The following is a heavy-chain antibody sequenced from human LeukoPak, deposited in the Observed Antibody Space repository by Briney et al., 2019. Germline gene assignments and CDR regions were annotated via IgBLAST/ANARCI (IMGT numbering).Heavy chain of an antibody. CDR1: GFTFSSYS. D-gene: IGHD6-13*01. V-gene: IGHV3-48*04. CDR3: AREVGWQQLVQDY. CDR2: ISSSSSTI. Sequence: GGSLRLSCAASGFTFSSYSMNWVRQAPGKGLEWVSYISSSSSTIYYADSVKGRFTISRDNAKNSLYLQMNSLRAEDTAVYYCAREVGWQQLVQDYWGQGTLVTVSS. J-gene: IGHJ4*02.